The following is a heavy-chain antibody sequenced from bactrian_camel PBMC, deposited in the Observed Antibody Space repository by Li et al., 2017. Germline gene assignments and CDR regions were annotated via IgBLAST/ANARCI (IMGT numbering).Heavy chain of an antibody. J-gene: IGHJ6*01. CDR3: AADTQYGLGTRSDFGY. D-gene: IGHD5*01. V-gene: IGHV3S63*01. CDR1: GLTFDEAD. CDR2: IYRAGGNT. Sequence: VQLVESGGGSVQAGGSLRLSCTVSGLTFDEADMGWYRQASGKEREGVAVIYRAGGNTVYAPSVKGRFTTSQDNTKNTLYLQIDSLKPEDTAVYYCAADTQYGLGTRSDFGYWGQGTQVTV.